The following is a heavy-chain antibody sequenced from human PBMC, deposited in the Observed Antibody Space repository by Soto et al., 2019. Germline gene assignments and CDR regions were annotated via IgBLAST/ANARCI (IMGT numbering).Heavy chain of an antibody. Sequence: QVQLVQSGAEVKKPESSVKVSCQASGGIFSSNAISWVRQAPGQGLEWMGGILPIFDTTHYAQKFQGRVTITADESTSTAYMELSSLKSEDTALNYCATGGRGYSSAPRFYFEYWGQGTLVTVSS. V-gene: IGHV1-69*01. CDR3: ATGGRGYSSAPRFYFEY. J-gene: IGHJ4*02. CDR1: GGIFSSNA. D-gene: IGHD5-18*01. CDR2: ILPIFDTT.